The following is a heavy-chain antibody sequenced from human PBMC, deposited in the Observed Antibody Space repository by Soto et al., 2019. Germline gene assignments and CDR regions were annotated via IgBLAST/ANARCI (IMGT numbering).Heavy chain of an antibody. V-gene: IGHV4-59*08. Sequence: NPSETLSLTCTVSGSSSSSYYLSWIRQPPGKGLEWIGYIYYSGSTNYNPSLKSRVTISVDTSKNQFSLKLSSVTAADTAVYYCARRNDYSNYGYYYYMDVWGKGTTVTVSS. CDR1: GSSSSSYY. CDR2: IYYSGST. J-gene: IGHJ6*03. CDR3: ARRNDYSNYGYYYYMDV. D-gene: IGHD4-4*01.